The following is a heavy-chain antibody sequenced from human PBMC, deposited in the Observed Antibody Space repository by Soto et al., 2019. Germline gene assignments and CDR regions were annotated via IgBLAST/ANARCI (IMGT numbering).Heavy chain of an antibody. CDR3: ACNWGNSMNNWIDP. J-gene: IGHJ5*02. CDR2: IIPVIAST. Sequence: ASVKVSCKASAGTFPNYGLSWVRQAPGQGLEWIGGIIPVIASTTYAQNFQGRVAIITDASTNTVYMELGSLRSDDTAVYYCACNWGNSMNNWIDPWGQGTLVTVSS. V-gene: IGHV1-69*05. CDR1: AGTFPNYG. D-gene: IGHD7-27*01.